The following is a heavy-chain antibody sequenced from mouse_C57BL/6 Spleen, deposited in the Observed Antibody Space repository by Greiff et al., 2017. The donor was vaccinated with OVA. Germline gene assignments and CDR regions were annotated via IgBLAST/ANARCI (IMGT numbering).Heavy chain of an antibody. D-gene: IGHD4-1*01. J-gene: IGHJ2*01. CDR3: ARELGRSY. CDR2: INPSSGYT. Sequence: QVQLQQSGAELARPGASVKMSCKASGCAFTNYAMHWVKQRPGQGLEWIGYINPSSGYTKYNQKFKDKATLTADKSSSTAYMQLSSLTSEDSAVYYCARELGRSYWGQGTTLTVSS. V-gene: IGHV1-4*01. CDR1: GCAFTNYA.